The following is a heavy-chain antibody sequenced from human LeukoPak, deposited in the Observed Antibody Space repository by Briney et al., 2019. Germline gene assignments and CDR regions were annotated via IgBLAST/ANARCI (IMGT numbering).Heavy chain of an antibody. Sequence: GGSLRLSCVAPGFSFKSNWMTWVRQAPGKGLEWVANIKQDESEKYYVDSVKGRFTISRDNAKNSLFLQMDSLRADDTAVYYCVRPRGNGWYDLDYWGQGTLVTVSS. CDR2: IKQDESEK. V-gene: IGHV3-7*01. J-gene: IGHJ4*02. D-gene: IGHD6-19*01. CDR3: VRPRGNGWYDLDY. CDR1: GFSFKSNW.